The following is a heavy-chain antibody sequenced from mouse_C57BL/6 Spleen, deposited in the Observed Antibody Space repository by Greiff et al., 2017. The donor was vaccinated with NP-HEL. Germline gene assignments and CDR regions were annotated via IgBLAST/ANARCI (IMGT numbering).Heavy chain of an antibody. D-gene: IGHD1-1*01. Sequence: DVMLVESGGGLVKPGGSLKLSCAASGFTFSDYGMHWVRQAPEKGLEWVAYISSGSSTIYYADTVKGRFTISRDNAKNTLFLQMTSLRSEDTAMYYCARNAATTVDFDYWGQGTTLTVSS. CDR1: GFTFSDYG. J-gene: IGHJ2*01. CDR2: ISSGSSTI. V-gene: IGHV5-17*01. CDR3: ARNAATTVDFDY.